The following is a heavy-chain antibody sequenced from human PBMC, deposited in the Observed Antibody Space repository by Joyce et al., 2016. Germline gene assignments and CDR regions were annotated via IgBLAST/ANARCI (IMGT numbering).Heavy chain of an antibody. Sequence: EVQLVQSGAEAKKPGEPLRISCKGSDHIFSMHWSGWVRQMPGKGLEWMGIIYPGDSDTRYSPTFQGQVTISVDKSMSTAYIQWTSLKASDTAIYYYARHRGARTDDAFDIWGQGTLVTVSS. V-gene: IGHV5-51*01. CDR3: ARHRGARTDDAFDI. J-gene: IGHJ3*02. CDR1: DHIFSMHW. D-gene: IGHD3-10*01. CDR2: IYPGDSDT.